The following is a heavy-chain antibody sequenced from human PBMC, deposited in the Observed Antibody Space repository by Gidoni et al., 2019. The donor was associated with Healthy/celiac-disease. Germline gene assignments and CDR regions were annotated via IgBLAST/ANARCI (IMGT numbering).Heavy chain of an antibody. V-gene: IGHV3-30-3*01. CDR3: ARDSLAPDVDIVATIKDYYYYGMDV. CDR2: ISYDGSNK. CDR1: GFTFSSYA. Sequence: QVQLVESGGGVVQPGRSLRLSCAASGFTFSSYAMHWVRQAPGKGLEWVAVISYDGSNKYYADSVKGRFTISRDNSKNTLYLQMNSLRAEDTAVYYCARDSLAPDVDIVATIKDYYYYGMDVWGQGTTVTVSS. D-gene: IGHD5-12*01. J-gene: IGHJ6*02.